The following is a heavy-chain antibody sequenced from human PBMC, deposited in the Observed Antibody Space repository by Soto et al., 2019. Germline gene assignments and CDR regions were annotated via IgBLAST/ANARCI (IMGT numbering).Heavy chain of an antibody. D-gene: IGHD4-4*01. Sequence: GESLKISCAASGFTFSSYAMSWVRQAPGKGLEWVSAVGTGGTAYYADSVKGRFTISRDNSKNTLYLQMNSLRAEDTAVYYCAKVLPGPINQQSLDYGMDVWGQGTTVTVSS. CDR3: AKVLPGPINQQSLDYGMDV. J-gene: IGHJ6*02. CDR2: VGTGGTA. V-gene: IGHV3-23*01. CDR1: GFTFSSYA.